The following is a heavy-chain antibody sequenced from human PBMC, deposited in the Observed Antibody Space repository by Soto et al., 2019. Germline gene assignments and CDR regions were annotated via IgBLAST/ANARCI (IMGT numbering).Heavy chain of an antibody. CDR3: ARDRYYGSGSFFGMDV. J-gene: IGHJ6*02. D-gene: IGHD3-10*01. CDR2: IYYSGST. Sequence: PSETLSLTCTVSGGSISSGGYYWSWIRQHPGKGLEWIGYIYYSGSTYYNPSLKSRVTISVDTSKNQFSLKLSSVTAADTAVYYCARDRYYGSGSFFGMDVWGLGTTVTVYS. V-gene: IGHV4-31*03. CDR1: GGSISSGGYY.